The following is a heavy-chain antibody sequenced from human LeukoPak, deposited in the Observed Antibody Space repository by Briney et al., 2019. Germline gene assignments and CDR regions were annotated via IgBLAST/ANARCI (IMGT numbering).Heavy chain of an antibody. Sequence: PGGSLRLSCAASGFSLSNYGMSWVRQAPGKGLEWVSAISGSGGSTYYADSVKGRFTISRDNSKNTLYVQVNSLGTEDTAAYYCAKGSYYDSSGSFSFDSWGPGTLVTVSS. J-gene: IGHJ4*02. CDR3: AKGSYYDSSGSFSFDS. V-gene: IGHV3-23*01. CDR1: GFSLSNYG. CDR2: ISGSGGST. D-gene: IGHD3-22*01.